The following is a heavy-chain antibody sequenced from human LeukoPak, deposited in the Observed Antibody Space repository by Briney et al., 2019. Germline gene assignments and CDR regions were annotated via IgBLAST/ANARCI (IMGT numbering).Heavy chain of an antibody. D-gene: IGHD3-22*01. CDR3: ARGLYYYDSSGYYNWFDP. CDR2: IYHSGST. CDR1: GGAISSSNW. J-gene: IGHJ5*02. Sequence: SETLSLTCGVSGGAISSSNWWSWVRQPPGKGLEWIGEIYHSGSTNYSPSLKSRVTMSVDKSKNQFSLNLTSVTAADTAVYYCARGLYYYDSSGYYNWFDPWGQGTLVTVSS. V-gene: IGHV4-4*02.